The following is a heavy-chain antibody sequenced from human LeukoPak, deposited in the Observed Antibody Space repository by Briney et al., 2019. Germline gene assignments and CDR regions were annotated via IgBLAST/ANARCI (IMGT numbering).Heavy chain of an antibody. CDR3: ATRSESYGSGSNYFDY. J-gene: IGHJ4*02. Sequence: SVKVSCKASGGTFSSYAISWVRQAPGQGLEWMGRIIPILGIANYAQKFQGRVTMIRNTSISTAYMELSSLRSEDTAVYYCATRSESYGSGSNYFDYWGQGTLVTVSS. V-gene: IGHV1-69*04. CDR1: GGTFSSYA. CDR2: IIPILGIA. D-gene: IGHD3-10*01.